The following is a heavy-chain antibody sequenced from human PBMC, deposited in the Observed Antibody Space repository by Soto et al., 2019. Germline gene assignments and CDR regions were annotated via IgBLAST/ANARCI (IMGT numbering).Heavy chain of an antibody. CDR1: GFTFSNAW. CDR3: YISAARQARGYYYYGMDV. D-gene: IGHD6-6*01. CDR2: IKSKTDGGTT. Sequence: GGSLRLSCAPSGFTFSNAWMNWVRQAPGKGLEWVGRIKSKTDGGTTDNAAPVKGRFTISRDESKNTLYLQMNSLKTEDTAVYYCYISAARQARGYYYYGMDVWGQGTTVTVSS. J-gene: IGHJ6*02. V-gene: IGHV3-15*07.